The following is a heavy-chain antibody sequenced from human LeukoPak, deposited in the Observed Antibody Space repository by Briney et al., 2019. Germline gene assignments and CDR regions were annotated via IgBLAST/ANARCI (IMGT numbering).Heavy chain of an antibody. V-gene: IGHV3-23*01. CDR2: ISGSGGST. J-gene: IGHJ4*02. Sequence: GGSLRPSCAASGLTFSSYAMSWVRQAPGKGLEWVSAISGSGGSTYYADSVKGRFTISRDNSKNTLYLQMNSLRAEDTAVYYCAKPSLVVLVATTPADYWGQGTLVTVSS. D-gene: IGHD2-15*01. CDR1: GLTFSSYA. CDR3: AKPSLVVLVATTPADY.